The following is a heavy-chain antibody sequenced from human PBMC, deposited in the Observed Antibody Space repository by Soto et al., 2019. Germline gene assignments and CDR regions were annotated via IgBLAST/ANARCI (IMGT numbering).Heavy chain of an antibody. D-gene: IGHD3-10*01. Sequence: SETLSLTCTVSGGSISSGDYYWSWIRQPPGKGLEWIGYIYYSGSTYYNPSLKSRVTISVDTSKNQFSLKLSSVTAADTAVYYCARAQGSGFLVSWGHGTLVTVS. CDR1: GGSISSGDYY. CDR3: ARAQGSGFLVS. V-gene: IGHV4-30-4*01. J-gene: IGHJ5*01. CDR2: IYYSGST.